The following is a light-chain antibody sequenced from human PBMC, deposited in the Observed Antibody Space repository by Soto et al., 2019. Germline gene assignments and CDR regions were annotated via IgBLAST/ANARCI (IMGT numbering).Light chain of an antibody. CDR1: QDISKY. V-gene: IGKV1-33*01. CDR2: HSS. Sequence: DILMTQSPSSLSPSVGDRVTITCQASQDISKYLNWYQQKPGKAPRLLIYHSSNLETGVPSRFSGSGSGTHFTFTISSLQPEDIAKYFCQQYDSFPRTFGQGTKLDLK. CDR3: QQYDSFPRT. J-gene: IGKJ2*01.